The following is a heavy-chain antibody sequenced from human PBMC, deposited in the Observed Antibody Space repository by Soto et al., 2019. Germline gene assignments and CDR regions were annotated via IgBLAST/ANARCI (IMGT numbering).Heavy chain of an antibody. CDR3: ARCTIASAGNLIDY. Sequence: QVQLVDSGGGVVQPGRSLRLSCAASGFTFSSYAMHWVRQAPGKGLEWVAVISCDGSNKYYADSVKGRFTISRDNSKNTLYLQMNSLRAEDTAVYYCARCTIASAGNLIDYWGQGTLVTVSS. D-gene: IGHD6-13*01. J-gene: IGHJ4*02. CDR2: ISCDGSNK. CDR1: GFTFSSYA. V-gene: IGHV3-30-3*01.